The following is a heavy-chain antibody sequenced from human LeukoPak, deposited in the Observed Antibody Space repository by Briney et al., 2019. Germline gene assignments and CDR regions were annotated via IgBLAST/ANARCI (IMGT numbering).Heavy chain of an antibody. CDR1: GYPFDNFG. Sequence: GAAVKVSCKAPGYPFDNFGLTWVRQAPGRGREGMGWISAYNGNTHYAQKFRGRLTLTTETSTSTAYLELRSLKSDDTAVYYCARDRVGGDLTGVSLYWGQGTLVTVSS. V-gene: IGHV1-18*01. CDR2: ISAYNGNT. CDR3: ARDRVGGDLTGVSLY. D-gene: IGHD4-17*01. J-gene: IGHJ4*01.